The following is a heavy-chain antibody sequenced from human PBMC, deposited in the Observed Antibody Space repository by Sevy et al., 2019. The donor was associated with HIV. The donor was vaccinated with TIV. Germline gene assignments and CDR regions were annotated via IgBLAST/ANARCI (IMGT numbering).Heavy chain of an antibody. D-gene: IGHD2-21*02. CDR2: MWYDGSNK. CDR3: ARDYCGGDCYSFDY. CDR1: GFTFSSYG. J-gene: IGHJ4*02. V-gene: IGHV3-33*01. Sequence: GGSLRLSCAASGFTFSSYGMHWVRQAPGKGLEWVAVMWYDGSNKYYADSVKGRFTISRDNSKNTLYLQMNSLRAEDTAVYYCARDYCGGDCYSFDYWGQGTLVTVSS.